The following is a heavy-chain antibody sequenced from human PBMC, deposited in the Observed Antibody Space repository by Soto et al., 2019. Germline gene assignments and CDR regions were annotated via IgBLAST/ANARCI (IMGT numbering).Heavy chain of an antibody. CDR1: GFTFTTYC. J-gene: IGHJ6*02. V-gene: IGHV3-64*07. CDR2: ISNDAVHT. D-gene: IGHD1-1*01. Sequence: EVQLVESGGGLVQPGGSLTLSCIASGFTFTTYCMHWVRQAPGKGLEYLSAISNDAVHTYYAESVKDRFTISRDTSKDTLYLHLGSPRPEAMAVYSCARVHLHCDDHYYGMAVWGQGTTVTVSS. CDR3: ARVHLHCDDHYYGMAV.